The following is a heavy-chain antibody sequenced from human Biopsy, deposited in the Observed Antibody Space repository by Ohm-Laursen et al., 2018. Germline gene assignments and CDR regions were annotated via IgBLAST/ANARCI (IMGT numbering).Heavy chain of an antibody. J-gene: IGHJ1*01. CDR1: GYTFTGQY. CDR2: INPHSGTT. CDR3: AKGQDLRGGAEYFQH. D-gene: IGHD2-15*01. V-gene: IGHV1-2*02. Sequence: GASVKVSCKASGYTFTGQYLHWVRQVPGHGLEWMGWINPHSGTTKFAQDFQGRVTMTRDTSITTAYMELRRLRSDETAVYYCAKGQDLRGGAEYFQHWGQGALVTVSS.